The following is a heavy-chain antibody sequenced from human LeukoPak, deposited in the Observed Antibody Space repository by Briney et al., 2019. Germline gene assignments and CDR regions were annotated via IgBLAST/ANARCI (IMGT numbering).Heavy chain of an antibody. Sequence: NASETLSLTCTVSGGPISRNNFFWGWIRQPPGKGLEWIGSIYYSGNTYYNPSLKSRLTTAVDTSRNQFSLKMSSVTAADTAVYYCATVGDNGGYYPFDYWGQGTLVTVSS. D-gene: IGHD4-17*01. CDR3: ATVGDNGGYYPFDY. CDR2: IYYSGNT. J-gene: IGHJ4*02. V-gene: IGHV4-39*01. CDR1: GGPISRNNFF.